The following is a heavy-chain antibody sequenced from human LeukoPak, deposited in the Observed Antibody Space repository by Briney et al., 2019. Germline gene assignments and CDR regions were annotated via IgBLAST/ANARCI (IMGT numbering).Heavy chain of an antibody. CDR3: ARRGGSYRAFDY. D-gene: IGHD1-26*01. Sequence: GESLQISCQGSGYSFTSYWISWVRQMPGKGLGWMGRIDPSDSYTNYSPSFQGHVTISADKSISTAYLQWSSLKASDTAIYYCARRGGSYRAFDYWGQGTLVTVSS. J-gene: IGHJ4*02. CDR2: IDPSDSYT. CDR1: GYSFTSYW. V-gene: IGHV5-10-1*01.